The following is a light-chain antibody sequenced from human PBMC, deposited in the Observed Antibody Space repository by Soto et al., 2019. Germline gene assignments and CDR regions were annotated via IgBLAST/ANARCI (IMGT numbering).Light chain of an antibody. CDR3: QQAYGFPVT. V-gene: IGKV1-12*01. CDR1: QNIISW. Sequence: DIQMTQSPSTVSASVGDRVTITCRASQNIISWLAWYQQQPGWAPKLLIYAASLLQSGVPSRFSGSGSGTDFALTINSLQPEDFATYYCQQAYGFPVTFGQGTRLEI. J-gene: IGKJ5*01. CDR2: AAS.